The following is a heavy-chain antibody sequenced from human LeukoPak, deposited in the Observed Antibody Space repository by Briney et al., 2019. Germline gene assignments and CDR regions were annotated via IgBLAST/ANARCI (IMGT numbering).Heavy chain of an antibody. CDR3: ARGADAYKVAY. D-gene: IGHD5-24*01. CDR1: GGSISRDGHY. CDR2: VSSSGTT. V-gene: IGHV4-31*03. Sequence: SETLSLTCTVSGGSISRDGHYWSWIRQYPGKGLESIGSVSSSGTTTYNPSLKSRVTISLDTSQNQFSLNLRSLTAADTAVYYCARGADAYKVAYWSPGTLVTVSS. J-gene: IGHJ4*02.